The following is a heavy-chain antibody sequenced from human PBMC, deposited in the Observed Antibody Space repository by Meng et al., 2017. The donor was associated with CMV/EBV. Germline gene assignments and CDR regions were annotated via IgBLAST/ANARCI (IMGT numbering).Heavy chain of an antibody. CDR2: IYLGDSDT. CDR3: ARQYCSSTSCRRLNYYYYYGMDV. CDR1: GYSFTSYW. V-gene: IGHV5-51*01. J-gene: IGHJ6*02. D-gene: IGHD2-2*01. Sequence: KVSCKGSGYSFTSYWIGWVRQMPGKGLEWMGIIYLGDSDTRYSPSFQGQVTISADKSISTAYLQWSSLKASDTAMYYCARQYCSSTSCRRLNYYYYYGMDVWGQGTTVTVSS.